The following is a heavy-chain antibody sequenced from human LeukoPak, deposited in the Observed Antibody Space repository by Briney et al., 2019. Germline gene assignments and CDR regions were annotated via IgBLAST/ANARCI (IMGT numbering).Heavy chain of an antibody. J-gene: IGHJ4*02. D-gene: IGHD3-3*01. CDR2: ISAYNGNT. Sequence: GASVKVSCKASGYTFTSYGISWVRQAPGQGLEWMGWISAYNGNTNYAQKLQGRVTMTTDTSASTAYMELSSLRSEDMAVYYCARDGGFWSGYVYDYWGQGTLVTVSS. V-gene: IGHV1-18*03. CDR3: ARDGGFWSGYVYDY. CDR1: GYTFTSYG.